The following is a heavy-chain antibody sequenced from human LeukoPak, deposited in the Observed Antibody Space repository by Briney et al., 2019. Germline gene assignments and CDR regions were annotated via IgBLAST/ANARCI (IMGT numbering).Heavy chain of an antibody. CDR1: GFTFSSYS. D-gene: IGHD4-11*01. J-gene: IGHJ6*02. V-gene: IGHV3-21*01. CDR3: ARSYSNHLFGMDV. Sequence: NPGGSLRLSCAASGFTFSSYSMNWVRQAPGKGLEWVSSISRSSSYRYYADSVKGRFTISRDNSQNTVFLQMNSVRVEDTAVYYCARSYSNHLFGMDVWGQGTAVTVSS. CDR2: ISRSSSYR.